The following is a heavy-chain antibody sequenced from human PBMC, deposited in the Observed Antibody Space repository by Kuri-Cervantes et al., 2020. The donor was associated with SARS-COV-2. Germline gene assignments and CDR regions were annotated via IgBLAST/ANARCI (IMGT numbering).Heavy chain of an antibody. CDR3: ARDRELGTRGTNWFDP. V-gene: IGHV3-7*01. CDR1: GFTFSSYW. CDR2: IKQDGSEK. D-gene: IGHD7-27*01. J-gene: IGHJ5*02. Sequence: GESLKISCAASGFTFSSYWMSWVRQAPGEGLEWVANIKQDGSEKYYVDSVKGRFTISRDNAKNSLYLQMNSLRAEDTAVYYCARDRELGTRGTNWFDPWGQGTLVTVSS.